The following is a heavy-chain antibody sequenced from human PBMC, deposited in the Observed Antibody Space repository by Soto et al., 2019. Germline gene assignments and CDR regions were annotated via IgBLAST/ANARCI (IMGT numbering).Heavy chain of an antibody. Sequence: PGGSLRLSCAASGFSLGNFWMHWVRQAPGKGLVWVSFINNDGSDTTYADSVKGRFTISRDNAKNTLYLQMNSLRAEDTAVYYCARDRPHSAFDPWGQGTLVT. J-gene: IGHJ5*02. CDR2: INNDGSDT. CDR1: GFSLGNFW. D-gene: IGHD5-18*01. V-gene: IGHV3-74*03. CDR3: ARDRPHSAFDP.